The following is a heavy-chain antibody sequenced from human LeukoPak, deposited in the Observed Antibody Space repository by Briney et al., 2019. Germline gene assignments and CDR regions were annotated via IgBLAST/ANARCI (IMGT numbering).Heavy chain of an antibody. CDR2: INGDGSTT. CDR1: GFTFSRYW. Sequence: TGGSLRLSCAASGFTFSRYWMHWVRQAPGKGLVWVSRINGDGSTTSYADSVKGGFTISRDNAKNTLYLQMNSLRAEDTAMYYCAREHGDYDILTGYFSYYFDYWGQGTLVTVSS. D-gene: IGHD3-9*01. CDR3: AREHGDYDILTGYFSYYFDY. V-gene: IGHV3-74*01. J-gene: IGHJ4*02.